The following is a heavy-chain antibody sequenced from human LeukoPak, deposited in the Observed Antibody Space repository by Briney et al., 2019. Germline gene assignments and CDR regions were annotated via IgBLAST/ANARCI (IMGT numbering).Heavy chain of an antibody. V-gene: IGHV4-39*07. D-gene: IGHD6-13*01. J-gene: IGHJ4*02. Sequence: SETLSLTCTVSGGSISSSSYYWGWIRQPPGKGLEWIGSIYYSGSTYYNPSLKSRVTISVDTSKNQFSLKLSSVTAADTAVYYRARVTAAAGTWYFDYWGQGTLVTVSS. CDR1: GGSISSSSYY. CDR2: IYYSGST. CDR3: ARVTAAAGTWYFDY.